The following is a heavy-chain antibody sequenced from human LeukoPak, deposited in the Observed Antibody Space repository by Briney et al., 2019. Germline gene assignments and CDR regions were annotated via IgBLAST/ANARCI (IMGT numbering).Heavy chain of an antibody. CDR3: ARQRGYSSGWYFDY. V-gene: IGHV4-39*01. D-gene: IGHD6-19*01. Sequence: SETLSLTCTVSGGSVSSGSYYWSWIRQPPGKGLEWIGSIYYSGSTYYNPSLKSRVTISVDTSKNQFSLKLSSVTAADTAVYYCARQRGYSSGWYFDYWGQGTLVTVSS. CDR1: GGSVSSGSYY. J-gene: IGHJ4*02. CDR2: IYYSGST.